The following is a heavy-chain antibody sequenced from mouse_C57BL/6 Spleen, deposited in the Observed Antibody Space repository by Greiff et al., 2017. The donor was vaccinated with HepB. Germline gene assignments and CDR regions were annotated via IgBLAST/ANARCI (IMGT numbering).Heavy chain of an antibody. CDR2: INPSSGYT. J-gene: IGHJ2*01. D-gene: IGHD3-2*01. Sequence: QVHVKQSGAELARPGASVKMSCKASGYTFTSYTMHWVKQRPGQGLEWIGYINPSSGYTKYNQKFKDKATLTADKSSSTAYMQLSSLTSEDSAVYYCARDSSDYWGQGTTLTVSS. V-gene: IGHV1-4*01. CDR1: GYTFTSYT. CDR3: ARDSSDY.